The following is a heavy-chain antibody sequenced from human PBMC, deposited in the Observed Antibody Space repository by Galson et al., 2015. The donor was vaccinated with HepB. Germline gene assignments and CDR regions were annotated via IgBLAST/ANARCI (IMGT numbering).Heavy chain of an antibody. J-gene: IGHJ4*02. D-gene: IGHD6-13*01. Sequence: QSGAEVKKPGESLRISCKGSGSSFTSYWISWVRQMPGKGLEWMGRIDPSDSYTNYNPSFQGHVTISADKSISTAYLQWSSLKASDTAMYYCARGDIAAEAFDYWGQGTLVTVSS. CDR2: IDPSDSYT. V-gene: IGHV5-10-1*01. CDR3: ARGDIAAEAFDY. CDR1: GSSFTSYW.